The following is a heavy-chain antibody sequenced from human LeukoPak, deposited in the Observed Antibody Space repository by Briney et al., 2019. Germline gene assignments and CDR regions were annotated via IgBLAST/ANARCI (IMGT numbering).Heavy chain of an antibody. CDR2: INPNSGGT. Sequence: ASVKVSCKASGYTFTGYYMHWVRQAPGQGLEWMGWINPNSGGTNYAQKFQGRVTMTRDTSISTAYMELSRLRSDDTAVYYCARVAAAGVYYYYMDVWGKGTTVTVSS. D-gene: IGHD6-13*01. J-gene: IGHJ6*03. CDR3: ARVAAAGVYYYYMDV. CDR1: GYTFTGYY. V-gene: IGHV1-2*02.